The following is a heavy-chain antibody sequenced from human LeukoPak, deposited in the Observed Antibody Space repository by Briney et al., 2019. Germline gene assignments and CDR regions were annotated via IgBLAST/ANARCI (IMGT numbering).Heavy chain of an antibody. CDR2: ISSSGSTI. CDR3: ARESPRWFGELLGDY. Sequence: PGGSLRLSCAASGFTFSSYEMNWVRQAPGKGLEWVSYISSSGSTIYYADSVKGRFTISRDNAKNSLYLQMNSLRAEDTAVYYCARESPRWFGELLGDYWGQGTLVTVSS. J-gene: IGHJ4*02. D-gene: IGHD3-10*01. CDR1: GFTFSSYE. V-gene: IGHV3-48*03.